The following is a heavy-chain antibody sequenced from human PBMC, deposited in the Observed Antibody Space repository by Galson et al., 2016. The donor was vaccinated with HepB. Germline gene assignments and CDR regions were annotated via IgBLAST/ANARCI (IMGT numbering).Heavy chain of an antibody. J-gene: IGHJ5*02. D-gene: IGHD6-19*01. CDR1: GLTFSRKG. Sequence: SLRLSCAGSGLTFSRKGMGWVRQAPGKGLEWISYITSDSRNIYYADTVKGRFTISRDNGKNSLYLQMNSLRDEDTAVYYCAKDHGNRWLNNWFDPWGQGTLVTVSS. V-gene: IGHV3-48*02. CDR2: ITSDSRNI. CDR3: AKDHGNRWLNNWFDP.